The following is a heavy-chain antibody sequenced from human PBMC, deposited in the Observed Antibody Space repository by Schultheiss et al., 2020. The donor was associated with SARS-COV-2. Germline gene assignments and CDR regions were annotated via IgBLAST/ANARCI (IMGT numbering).Heavy chain of an antibody. Sequence: SCAVYGGSFSDYYWSWIRQPPGKGLEWIGEINHSGTTNYNPSLKSRVTISVDTSKNQLSLKLSSMTAADTAVYYCARGRHSSSLYYYDSSGRQYKVIYYFDYWGQGTLVTVSS. J-gene: IGHJ4*02. CDR3: ARGRHSSSLYYYDSSGRQYKVIYYFDY. V-gene: IGHV4-34*01. CDR2: INHSGTT. CDR1: GGSFSDYY. D-gene: IGHD3-22*01.